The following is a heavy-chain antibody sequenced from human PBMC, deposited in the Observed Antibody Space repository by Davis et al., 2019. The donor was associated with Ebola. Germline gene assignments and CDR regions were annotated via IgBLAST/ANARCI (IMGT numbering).Heavy chain of an antibody. CDR1: GYTFTGYY. Sequence: ASVKVSCKASGYTFTGYYMHWVRQAPGQGLEWMGWINPNSGGTNYAQKFQGWVTMIRDTSISTAYMELSRLRSDDTAVYYCAREGRSGTNGVCCDAFDIWGQGTMVTVSS. J-gene: IGHJ3*02. CDR3: AREGRSGTNGVCCDAFDI. V-gene: IGHV1-2*04. D-gene: IGHD2-8*01. CDR2: INPNSGGT.